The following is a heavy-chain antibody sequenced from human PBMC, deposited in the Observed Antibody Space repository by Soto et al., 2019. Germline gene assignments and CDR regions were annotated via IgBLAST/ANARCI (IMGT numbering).Heavy chain of an antibody. D-gene: IGHD6-19*01. CDR2: IIPIFGTA. Sequence: ASVKVSCKASGGTFSSYAISWVRQAPGQGLEWMGGIIPIFGTANYAQKFQGRVTITADESTSTAYMELSSLRSEDTAVYYCARGGRYIAVAGTWFDYGGKGPLVTVPS. J-gene: IGHJ4*02. CDR1: GGTFSSYA. V-gene: IGHV1-69*13. CDR3: ARGGRYIAVAGTWFDY.